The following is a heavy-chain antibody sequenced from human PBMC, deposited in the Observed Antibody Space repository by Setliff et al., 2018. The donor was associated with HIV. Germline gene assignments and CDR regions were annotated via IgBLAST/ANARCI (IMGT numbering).Heavy chain of an antibody. Sequence: SETLSLTCAVSGDSLSNYYWSWIRQPPGKGLEWIGYVHSTGSTNYNPSLKSRFTISRDNSKNTLYLQVNSLRPEDTAVYYCAREVVGATGYWGQGTLVTVSS. CDR1: GDSLSNYY. V-gene: IGHV4-4*08. CDR2: VHSTGST. J-gene: IGHJ4*02. D-gene: IGHD1-26*01. CDR3: AREVVGATGY.